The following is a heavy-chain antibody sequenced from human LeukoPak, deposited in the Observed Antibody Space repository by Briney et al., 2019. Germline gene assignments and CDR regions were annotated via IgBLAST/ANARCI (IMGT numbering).Heavy chain of an antibody. CDR2: ISSSSSYI. Sequence: GGSLRLSCGVSGFTFRSYSMNWVRRSPGKGREWVSSISSSSSYIYYADSVKGRFTISRDNAKNSLYLQMNSLRAEDTAVYYCARGVWYSSGSDAFDIWGQGTMVTVSS. V-gene: IGHV3-21*01. CDR1: GFTFRSYS. J-gene: IGHJ3*02. CDR3: ARGVWYSSGSDAFDI. D-gene: IGHD6-19*01.